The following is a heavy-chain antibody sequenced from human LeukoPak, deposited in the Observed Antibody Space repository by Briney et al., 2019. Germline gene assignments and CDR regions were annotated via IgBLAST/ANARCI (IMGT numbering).Heavy chain of an antibody. J-gene: IGHJ4*02. Sequence: GGSLRLSCAASGFTFSSYGMHRVRQAPGKGLEWVAVISYDGSNKYYADSVKGRFTISRDNSKNTLYLQMNSLRAEDTAVYYCAKAQYYYGSGSYPYFDYWGQGTLVTVSS. D-gene: IGHD3-10*01. CDR3: AKAQYYYGSGSYPYFDY. V-gene: IGHV3-30*18. CDR2: ISYDGSNK. CDR1: GFTFSSYG.